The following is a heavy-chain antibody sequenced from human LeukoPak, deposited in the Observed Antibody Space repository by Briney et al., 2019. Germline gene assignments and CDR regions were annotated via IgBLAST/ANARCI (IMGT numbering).Heavy chain of an antibody. Sequence: ASVKVSCKASGGTFSSYAISWVRQAPGQGLEWMGGIIPIFGTANYAQKFQGRVTITADESTSTAYMELSSLRSEDTAVYYCARGDFWSGYYAPFDYWGQGTLVTGSS. V-gene: IGHV1-69*13. D-gene: IGHD3-3*01. J-gene: IGHJ4*02. CDR3: ARGDFWSGYYAPFDY. CDR1: GGTFSSYA. CDR2: IIPIFGTA.